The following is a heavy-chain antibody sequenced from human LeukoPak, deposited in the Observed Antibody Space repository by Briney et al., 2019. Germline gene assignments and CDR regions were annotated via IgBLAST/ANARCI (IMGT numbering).Heavy chain of an antibody. CDR1: GDSVSSHSAA. D-gene: IGHD3-10*01. CDR2: TYYGSKWYH. J-gene: IGHJ6*02. Sequence: SQTLSLTCDISGDSVSSHSAAWNWIRQSPSGGLEWLGRTYYGSKWYHDYALSVRSRITVTPDTSENQFSLHLNSVILEDTAIYFCAREGSGQEYYGMDVWGQGTTVIVSS. V-gene: IGHV6-1*01. CDR3: AREGSGQEYYGMDV.